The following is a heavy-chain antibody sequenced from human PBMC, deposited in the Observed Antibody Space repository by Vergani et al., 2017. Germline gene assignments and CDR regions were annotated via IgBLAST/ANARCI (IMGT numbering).Heavy chain of an antibody. J-gene: IGHJ6*03. CDR2: IIPIFGTA. Sequence: QVQLVQSGAEVKKPGSSVKVSCKASGGTFSSYAISWVRQAPGQGLEWMGGIIPIFGTANSAQKFQGRVPITADESTSTAYMELGSLRSEDTAVYYCASPRIAATLVYYYYYMDVWGKGTTVTVSS. D-gene: IGHD6-13*01. CDR3: ASPRIAATLVYYYYYMDV. V-gene: IGHV1-69*01. CDR1: GGTFSSYA.